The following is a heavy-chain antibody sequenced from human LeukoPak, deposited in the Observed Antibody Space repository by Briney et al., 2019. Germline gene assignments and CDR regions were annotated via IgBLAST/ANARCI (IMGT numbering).Heavy chain of an antibody. CDR2: ITTAGDT. V-gene: IGHV3-13*04. Sequence: RGSLRLSCAASGFTFSSYDMHWVRQATGNGLEWVSAITTAGDTFYSGSVEGRFTISRENGKNSFFLQMHSLSAGDTAVYFCARRGLRGVVDGMDVWGQGTTVTVSS. J-gene: IGHJ6*02. CDR1: GFTFSSYD. CDR3: ARRGLRGVVDGMDV. D-gene: IGHD2-15*01.